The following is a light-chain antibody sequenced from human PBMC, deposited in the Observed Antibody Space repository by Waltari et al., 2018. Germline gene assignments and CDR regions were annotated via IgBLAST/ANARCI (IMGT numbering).Light chain of an antibody. CDR3: QQANSLPFT. J-gene: IGKJ4*01. CDR1: QGINKW. V-gene: IGKV1-12*02. Sequence: DIQMTQSPSSVSASIGDRVTITCRASQGINKWLVWYQQKPGKAPNVLIYAASILQSVVPSRFSGSGFGTDFTLTISSLQPEDFATYFCQQANSLPFTFGGGTKVEIK. CDR2: AAS.